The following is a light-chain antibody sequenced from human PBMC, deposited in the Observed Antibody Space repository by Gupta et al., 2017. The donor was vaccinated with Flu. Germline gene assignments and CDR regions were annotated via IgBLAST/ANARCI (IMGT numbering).Light chain of an antibody. CDR2: DVS. J-gene: IGLJ1*01. Sequence: QSALTQPASVSGSPGQSITISCTGTSSDVGGSNYVSWYQQEPGKAPKVMSYDVSNRPSGVSSRFSGSKSGNTASLTISGLEAEDEGDYYCSSYTSTNTFYVFGTGTKVTVL. CDR3: SSYTSTNTFYV. CDR1: SSDVGGSNY. V-gene: IGLV2-14*01.